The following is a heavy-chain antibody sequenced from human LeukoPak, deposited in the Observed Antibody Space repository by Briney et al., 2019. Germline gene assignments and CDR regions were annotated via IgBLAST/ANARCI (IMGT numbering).Heavy chain of an antibody. J-gene: IGHJ4*02. Sequence: SETLSLTCTVSGGSISSSSYYWGWIRQPPGKGLEWIGSIYYSGSTYYNPSLKSRVTISVDTSKNQFSLKLSSVTAADTAVYYCARDSDYGDYPDYWGQGTLVTVSS. CDR2: IYYSGST. D-gene: IGHD4-17*01. CDR3: ARDSDYGDYPDY. CDR1: GGSISSSSYY. V-gene: IGHV4-39*07.